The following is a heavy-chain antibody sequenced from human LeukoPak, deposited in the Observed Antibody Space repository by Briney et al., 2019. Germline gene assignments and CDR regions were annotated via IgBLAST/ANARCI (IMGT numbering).Heavy chain of an antibody. J-gene: IGHJ6*03. Sequence: SGGSLILSCAASGFTFSSYEMNWVRQAPGKGLEWVSYISGSGRTIYYADSVKGRFTISRDNAKNSLYLQMNSLKTEDTAVYYCAREGKRITMLRGVITPRGYYYMDVWGKGTTVTVSS. CDR2: ISGSGRTI. V-gene: IGHV3-48*03. CDR3: AREGKRITMLRGVITPRGYYYMDV. D-gene: IGHD3-10*01. CDR1: GFTFSSYE.